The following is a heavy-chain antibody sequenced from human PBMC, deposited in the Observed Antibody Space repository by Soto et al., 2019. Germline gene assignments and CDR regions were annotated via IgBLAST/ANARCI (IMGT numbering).Heavy chain of an antibody. Sequence: GASVKVSCKASGYTFTGYYMHWVRQAPGQGLEWMGWINPNSGGTNYAQKVQGRVTMTRDTSISTAYMELSRLRSDDTAVYYCARGRIAVAGIRYWGQGTLVTVSS. D-gene: IGHD6-19*01. V-gene: IGHV1-2*02. CDR3: ARGRIAVAGIRY. CDR2: INPNSGGT. J-gene: IGHJ4*02. CDR1: GYTFTGYY.